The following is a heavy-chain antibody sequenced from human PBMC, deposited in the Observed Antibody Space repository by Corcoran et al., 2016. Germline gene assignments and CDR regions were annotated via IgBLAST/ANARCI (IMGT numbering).Heavy chain of an antibody. CDR2: IWYDGSNK. CDR3: ARDLINVVVVPAASDYYYYGMDV. J-gene: IGHJ6*02. Sequence: QVQLVESGGGVVQPGRSLRLSCAASGFTFSSYGMHWVRQAPGKGLEWVAVIWYDGSNKYYADSVKGRFTITRDNSKNTLYLQMNSLSAEDTAVYYCARDLINVVVVPAASDYYYYGMDVWGQGTTVTVSS. D-gene: IGHD2-2*01. CDR1: GFTFSSYG. V-gene: IGHV3-33*01.